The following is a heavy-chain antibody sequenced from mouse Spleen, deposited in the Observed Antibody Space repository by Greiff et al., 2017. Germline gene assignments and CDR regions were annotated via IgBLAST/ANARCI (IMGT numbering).Heavy chain of an antibody. CDR2: ISSGSSTI. Sequence: EVMLVESGGGLVKPGGSLKLSCAASGFTFSDYGMHWVRQAPEKGLEWVAYISSGSSTIYYADTVKGRFTISRDNAKNTLFLQMTSLRSEDTAMYYCARPVAGAMDYWGQGTSVTVSS. V-gene: IGHV5-17*01. CDR1: GFTFSDYG. J-gene: IGHJ4*01. D-gene: IGHD1-1*01. CDR3: ARPVAGAMDY.